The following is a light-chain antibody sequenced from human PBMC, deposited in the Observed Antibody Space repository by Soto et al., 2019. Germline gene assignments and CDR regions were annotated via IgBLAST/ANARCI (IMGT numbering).Light chain of an antibody. J-gene: IGKJ2*01. CDR2: GVS. CDR3: QQYNNGPHT. CDR1: QSVSSK. V-gene: IGKV3-15*01. Sequence: EILMTHSPATLSVSPGEIATLSCRSSQSVSSKLAWFQQKPGQAPSLLIYGVSTRATGVPVRFSGSGSGTEFPLTINSLQSEHFEVYYCQQYNNGPHTFGQGTKVDIK.